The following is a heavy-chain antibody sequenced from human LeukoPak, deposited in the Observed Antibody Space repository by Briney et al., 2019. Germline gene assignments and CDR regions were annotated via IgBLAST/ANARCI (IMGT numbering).Heavy chain of an antibody. CDR2: ISSSSSYI. D-gene: IGHD4-17*01. CDR1: GFTFSSYS. CDR3: ARDQGGDYIYFDY. V-gene: IGHV3-21*01. J-gene: IGHJ4*02. Sequence: GGSLRLSCAASGFTFSSYSMNWVRQAPGKGLEWVSSISSSSSYIYYADSVKGRFTISRDNAKNSLYLQMNSLRAEDTAVYYCARDQGGDYIYFDYWGQGTLVTVSS.